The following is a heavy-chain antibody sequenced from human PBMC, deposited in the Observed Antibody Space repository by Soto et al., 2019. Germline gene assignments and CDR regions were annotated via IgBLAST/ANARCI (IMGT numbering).Heavy chain of an antibody. J-gene: IGHJ3*02. V-gene: IGHV3-33*01. CDR2: IWFDGSDK. D-gene: IGHD2-2*01. CDR3: ARLYCSSPSYYSVGAFDI. CDR1: GFTFSNYG. Sequence: QVQLVESGGGVVQPGRSLRLSCAASGFTFSNYGMHWVRQAPGKGLEWVALIWFDGSDKYYADSVKGRFTMSRDNSKDTVFLQMNSLRAEDTAMYYCARLYCSSPSYYSVGAFDIRGQGTMVTVSS.